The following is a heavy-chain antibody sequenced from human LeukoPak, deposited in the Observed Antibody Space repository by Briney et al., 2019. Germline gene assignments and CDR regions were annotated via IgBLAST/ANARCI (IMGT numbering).Heavy chain of an antibody. J-gene: IGHJ4*02. CDR2: ISAYNGNT. CDR1: GYTFTSYG. CDR3: AREAYCGGDCHFDY. D-gene: IGHD2-21*02. V-gene: IGHV1-18*01. Sequence: GASVKVSCKASGYTFTSYGISWVRQAPGQGLEWMGWISAYNGNTNYAQKLQGRVTMTTDTSTSTAYMELRSLRSDDTAVYCCAREAYCGGDCHFDYWGQGTLVTVSS.